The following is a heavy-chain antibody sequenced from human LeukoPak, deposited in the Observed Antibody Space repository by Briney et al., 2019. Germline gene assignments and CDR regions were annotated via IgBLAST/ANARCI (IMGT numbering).Heavy chain of an antibody. V-gene: IGHV3-23*01. D-gene: IGHD3-22*01. CDR2: IWGDGGST. J-gene: IGHJ4*02. CDR3: AKHYSSGYYQFDY. CDR1: GFTFTSYV. Sequence: GGSLRLSCAASGFTFTSYVMSWVRQAPGKGLEWVSAIWGDGGSTYYADSVKGRFTISRDNSKNTLYLQMNRLRGKDTAVYLWAKHYSSGYYQFDYWGEGTLVTVSS.